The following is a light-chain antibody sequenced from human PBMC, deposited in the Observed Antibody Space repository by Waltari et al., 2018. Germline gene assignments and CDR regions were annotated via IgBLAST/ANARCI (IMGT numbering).Light chain of an antibody. CDR3: AAWDDSLGANV. V-gene: IGLV1-44*01. J-gene: IGLJ1*01. Sequence: QSMLTQPPSASGTPGQRVTISCSGSGSDIGSNNVLWYQQFPGTAPKLLIYNDNRRPSGVPGRFPASKAGTSSSLAISGLQSEDEADYHCAAWDDSLGANVFGTGTRVTVL. CDR1: GSDIGSNN. CDR2: NDN.